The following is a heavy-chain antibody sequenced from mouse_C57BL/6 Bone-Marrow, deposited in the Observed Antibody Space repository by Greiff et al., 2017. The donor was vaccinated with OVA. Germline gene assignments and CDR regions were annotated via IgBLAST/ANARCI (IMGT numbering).Heavy chain of an antibody. V-gene: IGHV7-1*01. CDR3: ARDAWSPYWYFDV. Sequence: EVKLVESGGGLVQSGRSLRLSCATSGFTFSDFYMEWVRQAPGKGLEWIAASRNKANDYTTEYSASVKGRFIVSRDTSQSILYLQMNALRAEDTAIYYCARDAWSPYWYFDVWGTGTTVTVSS. CDR2: SRNKANDYTT. J-gene: IGHJ1*03. CDR1: GFTFSDFY.